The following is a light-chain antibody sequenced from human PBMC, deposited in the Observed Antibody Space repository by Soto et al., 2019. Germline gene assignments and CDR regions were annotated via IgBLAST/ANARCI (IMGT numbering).Light chain of an antibody. CDR2: GAS. CDR3: QQYNNWPPFT. CDR1: QSVAIN. V-gene: IGKV3-15*01. J-gene: IGKJ3*01. Sequence: EIVMTQSPATLSVSPGERATLSCRASQSVAINLAWYQQKPGQPPRLLIYGASTRATGIPARISGSGSGTEFTLTISSLQSADFAVYYCQQYNNWPPFTFGPGTKVDIK.